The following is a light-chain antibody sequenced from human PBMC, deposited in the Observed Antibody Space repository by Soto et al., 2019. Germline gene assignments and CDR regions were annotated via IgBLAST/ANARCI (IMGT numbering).Light chain of an antibody. CDR1: KWGDKY. V-gene: IGLV3-1*01. CDR2: QDS. J-gene: IGLJ2*01. CDR3: QSWDSSTRVV. Sequence: SYELTQPPSVSVSPGQTASITCSGDKWGDKYACWYQQKPGQSPVLVIYQDSKRPSGIPERFSGSNSGNTATLTISGTQAMYESDYYCQSWDSSTRVVFGGGTKLTVL.